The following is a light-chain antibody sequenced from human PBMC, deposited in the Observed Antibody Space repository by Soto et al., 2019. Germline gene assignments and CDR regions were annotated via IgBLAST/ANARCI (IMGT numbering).Light chain of an antibody. CDR2: ENA. CDR1: NSNIGNNY. J-gene: IGLJ1*01. V-gene: IGLV1-51*02. CDR3: GTWASGLSGFV. Sequence: QSVLTQPPSVSAAPGQKVTISCSGSNSNIGNNYVYWYQQFPGAAPKLLMYENAKRASGIPDRFSGSKSGTAATLAITGIQTGDEADYYCGTWASGLSGFVFGTGTKLTVL.